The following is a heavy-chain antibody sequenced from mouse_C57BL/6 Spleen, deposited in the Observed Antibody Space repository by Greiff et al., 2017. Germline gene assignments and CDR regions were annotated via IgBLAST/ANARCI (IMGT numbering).Heavy chain of an antibody. Sequence: VQLQQPGAELVKPGASVNLSCKASGYTFTSYWMHWVKQRPGQGLEWIGMIHPNSGSTNYNEKFKSKATLTVDKSSSTAYMQLSSLTSEDSAVYYCIYYYGSSPWWGQGTTLTVSS. D-gene: IGHD1-1*01. V-gene: IGHV1-64*01. CDR2: IHPNSGST. J-gene: IGHJ2*01. CDR3: IYYYGSSPW. CDR1: GYTFTSYW.